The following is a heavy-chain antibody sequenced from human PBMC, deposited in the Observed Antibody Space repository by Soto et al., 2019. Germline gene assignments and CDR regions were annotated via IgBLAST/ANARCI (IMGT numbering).Heavy chain of an antibody. V-gene: IGHV1-2*04. CDR2: INPNSGGT. D-gene: IGHD1-7*01. CDR3: ARAPQLELRLKAGYFYGMDV. CDR1: GYTFTGYY. Sequence: ASVKVSCKASGYTFTGYYMHWVRQAPGQGLEWMGWINPNSGGTNYAQKFQGWVTMTRDTSISTAYMELSRLRSDDTAVYYCARAPQLELRLKAGYFYGMDVWGQGTTVTVSS. J-gene: IGHJ6*02.